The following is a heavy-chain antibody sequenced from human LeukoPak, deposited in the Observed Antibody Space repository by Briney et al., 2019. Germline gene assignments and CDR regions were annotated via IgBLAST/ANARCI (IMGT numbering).Heavy chain of an antibody. Sequence: PSETLSLTCTVSGGSISSYYWSWIRQPPGKGLGWIGYIYYSGSTNYNPSLKSRVTISVDTSKNQFSRKLSSVTAADTAVYYCARLVDTAMVRYFDLWGRGTLVTVSS. CDR3: ARLVDTAMVRYFDL. J-gene: IGHJ2*01. CDR1: GGSISSYY. D-gene: IGHD5-18*01. V-gene: IGHV4-59*08. CDR2: IYYSGST.